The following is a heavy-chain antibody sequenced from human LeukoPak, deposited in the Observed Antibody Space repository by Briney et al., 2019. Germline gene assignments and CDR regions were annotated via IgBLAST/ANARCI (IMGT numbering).Heavy chain of an antibody. CDR2: ISGSGSST. V-gene: IGHV3-23*01. CDR1: GFTVSSNY. Sequence: GSLRLSCAASGFTVSSNYMTWVRQAPGKGLEWVSAISGSGSSTYYADSVKGRFTVSRDNSKSTLYLHMNTLRVEDTAVYYCAKDLGTSRDFDYWGQGTLVTVSS. J-gene: IGHJ4*02. CDR3: AKDLGTSRDFDY. D-gene: IGHD2-2*01.